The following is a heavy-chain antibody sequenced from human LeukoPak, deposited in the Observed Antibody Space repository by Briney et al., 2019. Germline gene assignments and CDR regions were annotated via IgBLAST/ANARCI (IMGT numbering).Heavy chain of an antibody. J-gene: IGHJ6*03. CDR3: ARCEAAIPLNYYYMDV. D-gene: IGHD2-2*01. Sequence: KAGGSLRLSCAASGFTFTSYTMNWVRQAPGKGLEWVSSISSSGRSIYYADSVKGRFTISRDNAKNSLSLQMNSLRAEDTAHYYCARCEAAIPLNYYYMDVWGKGTTVTVSS. V-gene: IGHV3-21*01. CDR2: ISSSGRSI. CDR1: GFTFTSYT.